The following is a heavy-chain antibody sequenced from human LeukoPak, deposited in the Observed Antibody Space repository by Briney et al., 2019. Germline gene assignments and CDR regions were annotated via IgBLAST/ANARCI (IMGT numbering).Heavy chain of an antibody. J-gene: IGHJ1*01. D-gene: IGHD2-21*02. CDR3: TSWGDTTAEYFQR. CDR1: GFTFSDYY. CDR2: ISSSGSTI. V-gene: IGHV3-11*04. Sequence: GGSLRLSCAASGFTFSDYYMSWIRQAPGKGLEWVSYISSSGSTIYYADSVKGRFTISRDNAKNSLYLQMNSLRVEDTAVYYCTSWGDTTAEYFQRWGQGTLVTVSS.